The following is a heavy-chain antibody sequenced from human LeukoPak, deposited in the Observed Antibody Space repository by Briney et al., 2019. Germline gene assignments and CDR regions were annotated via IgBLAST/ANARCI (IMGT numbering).Heavy chain of an antibody. J-gene: IGHJ4*02. Sequence: SETLSLTCTVSGGSISSGGYYWSWIRQHPGKGLEWIGYIYYSGSTYHNPSLKSRVTISVDTSKNQFSLKLSSVTAADTAVYYCARVAEGYGSSWYPLTGYFDYWGQGTLVTVSS. CDR3: ARVAEGYGSSWYPLTGYFDY. V-gene: IGHV4-31*03. D-gene: IGHD6-13*01. CDR1: GGSISSGGYY. CDR2: IYYSGST.